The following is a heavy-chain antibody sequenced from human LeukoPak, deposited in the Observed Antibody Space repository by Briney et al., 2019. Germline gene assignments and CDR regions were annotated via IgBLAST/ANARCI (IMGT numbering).Heavy chain of an antibody. CDR3: AKAGSSGWYYFDY. D-gene: IGHD6-19*01. CDR2: ISYDGSNK. CDR1: GFTFSSYW. Sequence: GGSLRLSCAASGFTFSSYWMSWVRQAPGKGLEWVAVISYDGSNKYYADSVKGRFTISRDNSKNTLYLQMNSLRAEDTAVYYCAKAGSSGWYYFDYWGQGTLVTVSS. J-gene: IGHJ4*02. V-gene: IGHV3-30*18.